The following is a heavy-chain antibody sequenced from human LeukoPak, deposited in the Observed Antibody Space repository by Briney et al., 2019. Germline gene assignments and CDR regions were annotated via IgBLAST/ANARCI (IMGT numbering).Heavy chain of an antibody. D-gene: IGHD5-18*01. V-gene: IGHV1-2*02. Sequence: GASVKVSCKASGYTFTGYYMHWVRQAPGQGLEWMGWINPNSGGTNYAQKFQGRVTMTRDTSISTAYMELSGLRSDDTAVYYCARDSQYSYDAFDIWGQGTMVTVSS. CDR1: GYTFTGYY. CDR2: INPNSGGT. J-gene: IGHJ3*02. CDR3: ARDSQYSYDAFDI.